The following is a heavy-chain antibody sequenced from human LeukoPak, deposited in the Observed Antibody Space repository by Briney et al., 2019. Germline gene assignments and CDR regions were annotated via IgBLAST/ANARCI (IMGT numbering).Heavy chain of an antibody. J-gene: IGHJ4*02. CDR1: GYTFTNYG. CDR3: ARDCGYQCLFDY. Sequence: ASVKVSCKVSGYTFTNYGISWVRQAPGQGLEWMGWISGYNGNTNYAQKSQGRVTMTTDTSTNAAHTELRSLRSDDTAVYYCARDCGYQCLFDYWGQGTLVTVSS. D-gene: IGHD5-12*01. CDR2: ISGYNGNT. V-gene: IGHV1-18*01.